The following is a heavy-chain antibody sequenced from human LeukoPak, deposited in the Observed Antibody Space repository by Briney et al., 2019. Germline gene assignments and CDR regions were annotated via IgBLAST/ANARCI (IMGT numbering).Heavy chain of an antibody. D-gene: IGHD6-19*01. Sequence: ASVKVSCKASGYTFTGYYMHWVRQAPGQGLEWMGWINPNSGGTNYAQKFQGRVTMTRDTSISTAYMELSRLRSDDTAVYYCARTRAVAGFRASDYWGQGTLVTVSS. CDR2: INPNSGGT. J-gene: IGHJ4*02. CDR3: ARTRAVAGFRASDY. V-gene: IGHV1-2*02. CDR1: GYTFTGYY.